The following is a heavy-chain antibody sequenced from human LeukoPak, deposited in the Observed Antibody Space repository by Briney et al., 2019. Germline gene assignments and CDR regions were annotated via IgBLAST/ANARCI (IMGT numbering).Heavy chain of an antibody. D-gene: IGHD2-15*01. Sequence: GGSLRLSCAGSGFMLSSYWMSWVRQAPGKGLEWVAVTSYDGTSKYYADSVKGRFTSSRDNSKNTLYLQMNSLRADDTAVYYCARGVRYCSGGSCYSNTLTYMDVWGRGTTVTVSS. J-gene: IGHJ6*03. CDR1: GFMLSSYW. V-gene: IGHV3-30*03. CDR3: ARGVRYCSGGSCYSNTLTYMDV. CDR2: TSYDGTSK.